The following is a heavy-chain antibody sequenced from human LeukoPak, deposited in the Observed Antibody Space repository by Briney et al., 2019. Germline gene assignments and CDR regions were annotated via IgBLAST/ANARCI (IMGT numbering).Heavy chain of an antibody. D-gene: IGHD3-10*02. CDR3: AELGITMIGGV. Sequence: GGSLRLSCAASGFTFSSYEMHWVRQAPGKGLEWVAYISSSGSTIYYADSVKGRFTISRDNAKNSLYLQMNSLRAEDTAVYYCAELGITMIGGVWGKGTTVTISS. CDR2: ISSSGSTI. V-gene: IGHV3-48*03. J-gene: IGHJ6*04. CDR1: GFTFSSYE.